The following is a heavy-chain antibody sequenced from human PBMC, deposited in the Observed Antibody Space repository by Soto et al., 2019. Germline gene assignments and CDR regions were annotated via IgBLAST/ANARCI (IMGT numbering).Heavy chain of an antibody. CDR1: GGSISSYY. CDR3: ARLLYGSGSWFDP. CDR2: IYYSGST. V-gene: IGHV4-59*08. D-gene: IGHD3-10*01. Sequence: ETLSLTCPVSGGSISSYYWSWIRQPPGKGLEWIGYIYYSGSTNYNPSLKSRVTISVDTSKNQFSLKLSSVTAADTAVYYCARLLYGSGSWFDPWGQGTLVTVSS. J-gene: IGHJ5*02.